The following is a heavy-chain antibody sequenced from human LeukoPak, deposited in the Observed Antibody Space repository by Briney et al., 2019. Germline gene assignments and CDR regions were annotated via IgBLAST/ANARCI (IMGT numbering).Heavy chain of an antibody. J-gene: IGHJ4*02. CDR1: GFTFDTYS. D-gene: IGHD1-26*01. CDR2: ISSSSSYI. CDR3: ARSPGSFWNFDY. V-gene: IGHV3-21*06. Sequence: GGSLRLSCAASGFTFDTYSMSWVRQAPGKVLEWVSSISSSSSYIYYADSVKGRFTISRDNAKNSLYLQMDSLRAEDTAVYYCARSPGSFWNFDYWGQGTLVTVSS.